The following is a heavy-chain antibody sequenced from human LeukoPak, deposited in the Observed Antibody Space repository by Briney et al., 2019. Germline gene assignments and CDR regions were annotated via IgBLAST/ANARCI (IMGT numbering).Heavy chain of an antibody. J-gene: IGHJ4*02. CDR2: IYYSGSS. D-gene: IGHD4-17*01. CDR3: AILNYGDSDY. CDR1: GGSISSYY. Sequence: SETLSLTCTVSGGSISSYYWSWIRQPPGKGLEWIGYIYYSGSSNYNPSLKSRVTISVDTSKNQFSLKLSSVPAADTAVYYCAILNYGDSDYWGQGTLVTVSS. V-gene: IGHV4-59*01.